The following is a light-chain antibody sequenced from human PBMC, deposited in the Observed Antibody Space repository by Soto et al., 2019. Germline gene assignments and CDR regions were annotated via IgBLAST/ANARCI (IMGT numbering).Light chain of an antibody. CDR3: YSFAGSTTFSYV. J-gene: IGLJ1*01. CDR1: SSDVGGYEY. V-gene: IGLV2-14*01. CDR2: EVI. Sequence: QSALTQPASVSGSPGQSITISCTGTSSDVGGYEYVSWYQQYPGKAPKLMIYEVIDRPAGAPRRFSGSKSGNTASLTITGLQAEDEADYYCYSFAGSTTFSYVFGPGTKV.